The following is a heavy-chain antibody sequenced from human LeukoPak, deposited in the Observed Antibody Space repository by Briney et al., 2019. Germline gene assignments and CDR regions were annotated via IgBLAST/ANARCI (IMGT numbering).Heavy chain of an antibody. D-gene: IGHD1-14*01. J-gene: IGHJ3*02. CDR3: AHSRIDAFDI. V-gene: IGHV3-53*01. CDR2: IYSGGST. CDR1: GFTVSSNY. Sequence: GGPLRLSCAASGFTVSSNYMSWVRQAPGKGLEWVSVIYSGGSTYYADSVKGRFTISRDNSKNTLYLQMNSLRAEDTAVYYCAHSRIDAFDIWGQGTMVTVSS.